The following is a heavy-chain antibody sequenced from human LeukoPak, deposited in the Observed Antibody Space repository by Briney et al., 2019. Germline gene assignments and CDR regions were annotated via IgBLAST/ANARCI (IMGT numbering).Heavy chain of an antibody. J-gene: IGHJ6*02. D-gene: IGHD6-13*01. Sequence: PGRSLRLSCAASGFTFSFYGMHWVRQAPGKGLEWVAVIWYDGSNTYYADSVKGRFTISRDNSKNTLYLQMNSLRAEDTAVYYCARETIAAAGNNYYGMDVWGQGTTVTVSS. CDR2: IWYDGSNT. CDR3: ARETIAAAGNNYYGMDV. CDR1: GFTFSFYG. V-gene: IGHV3-33*01.